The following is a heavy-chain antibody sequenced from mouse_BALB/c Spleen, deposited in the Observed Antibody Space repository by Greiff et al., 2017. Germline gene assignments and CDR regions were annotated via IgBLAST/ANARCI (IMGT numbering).Heavy chain of an antibody. CDR2: ISDGGSYT. D-gene: IGHD3-3*01. V-gene: IGHV5-4*02. J-gene: IGHJ4*01. CDR3: ARDRGPDYAMDY. Sequence: EVHLVESGGGLVKPGGSLKLSCAASGFTFSDYYMYWVRQTPEKRLEWVATISDGGSYTYYPDSVKGRFTISRDNAKNNLYLQMSSLKSEDTAMYYCARDRGPDYAMDYWGQGTSVTVSS. CDR1: GFTFSDYY.